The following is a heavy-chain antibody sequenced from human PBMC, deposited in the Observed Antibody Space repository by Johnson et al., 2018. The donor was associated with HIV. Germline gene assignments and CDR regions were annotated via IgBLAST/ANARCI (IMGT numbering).Heavy chain of an antibody. J-gene: IGHJ3*02. CDR1: GFIFSSYS. Sequence: VQLVESGGGLVQPGGSLRLSCAASGFIFSSYSMSWVRQAPGKGLEWVSSISGGVGDTYYADSVKGRFIISRDNSRNTLYLQMNSLTVEDTALYYCAKDRIREVAGIPDAFDIWGQGTMVIASS. CDR3: AKDRIREVAGIPDAFDI. D-gene: IGHD6-19*01. CDR2: ISGGVGDT. V-gene: IGHV3-23*04.